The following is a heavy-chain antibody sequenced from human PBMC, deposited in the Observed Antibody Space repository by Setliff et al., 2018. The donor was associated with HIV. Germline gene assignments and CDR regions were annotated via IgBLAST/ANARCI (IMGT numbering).Heavy chain of an antibody. J-gene: IGHJ5*02. V-gene: IGHV4-61*02. CDR2: INTSGST. D-gene: IGHD6-13*01. Sequence: PSETLSLTCTVSNGSISSGTFYWNWIRQPAGKGLEWIGRINTSGSTNYNPSLKSRVTISVDKSQNQFSLKLSSVTAADTAVYYCARDFKRYNSPCRFDPWGQGTRVTVSS. CDR3: ARDFKRYNSPCRFDP. CDR1: NGSISSGTFY.